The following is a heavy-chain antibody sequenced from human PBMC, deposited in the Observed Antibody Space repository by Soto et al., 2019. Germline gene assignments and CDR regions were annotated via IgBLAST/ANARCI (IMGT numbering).Heavy chain of an antibody. CDR2: ISGSGGST. J-gene: IGHJ3*02. D-gene: IGHD3-3*01. CDR3: AKDPNYYDFWSGYYVTDAFDI. V-gene: IGHV3-23*01. CDR1: GYTFSSYA. Sequence: EVQLLESGGGLVQPGGSLRLSCAAPGYTFSSYAMSWVRQAPGKGLEWVSAISGSGGSTYYADSVKGRFTISRDNSKNTLYLQMNSLRAEDTAVYYCAKDPNYYDFWSGYYVTDAFDIWGQGTMVTVSS.